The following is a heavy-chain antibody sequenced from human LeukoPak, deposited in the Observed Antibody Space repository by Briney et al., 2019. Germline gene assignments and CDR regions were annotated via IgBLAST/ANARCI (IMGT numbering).Heavy chain of an antibody. D-gene: IGHD6-6*01. CDR2: INSDGSEG. Sequence: GGSLRLSCAVSGFTFSGFWMSWSRQAPGKGLEWVASINSDGSEGYYAGVVKGRFTISRDNAKNSLYLQINSLRAEDTAVYYCARSSYSSSSSVWGQGTMITVSS. CDR1: GFTFSGFW. CDR3: ARSSYSSSSSV. J-gene: IGHJ3*01. V-gene: IGHV3-7*03.